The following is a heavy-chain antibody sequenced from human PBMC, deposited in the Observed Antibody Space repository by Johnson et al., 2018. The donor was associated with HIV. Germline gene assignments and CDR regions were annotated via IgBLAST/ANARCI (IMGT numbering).Heavy chain of an antibody. CDR3: ARERNSNWGWRSMSDAFAI. CDR2: ISDSGGTT. D-gene: IGHD7-27*01. J-gene: IGHJ3*02. V-gene: IGHV3-23*04. Sequence: VQLVESGGGVVQPGRSLRLSCAASGFTFSNYWMSWVRQAPGKRLEWVSAISDSGGTTYYADSVKGRFTISRDNSKDTLYLQMNGLRAEDTAVYYCARERNSNWGWRSMSDAFAIWGQGTMVTVSS. CDR1: GFTFSNYW.